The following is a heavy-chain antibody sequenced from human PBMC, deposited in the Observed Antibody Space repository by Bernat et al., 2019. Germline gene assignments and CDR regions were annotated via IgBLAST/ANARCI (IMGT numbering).Heavy chain of an antibody. D-gene: IGHD1-1*01. CDR1: GFTFSSYW. Sequence: EVQLVESGGGLVQPGGSLRLSCAASGFTFSSYWMHWVRQAPGKGLVWVSRINSDGSSTSYADSVKGRFTISRDNAKNTLYLQMNSLRAEDTAVYYCAREVSLQLERRAPHNWFDPWGQGTLVTVSS. J-gene: IGHJ5*02. V-gene: IGHV3-74*01. CDR3: AREVSLQLERRAPHNWFDP. CDR2: INSDGSST.